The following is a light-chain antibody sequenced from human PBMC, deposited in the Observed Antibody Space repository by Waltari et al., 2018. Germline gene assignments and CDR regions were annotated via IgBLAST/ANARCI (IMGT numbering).Light chain of an antibody. CDR3: QTWDSRTAE. CDR1: ILENKY. Sequence: SYKLTQPPSVSVSPGQTAIINCSGDILENKYASWYQQKPGQSHVLVMYQDSKRPSGIPGRFSGSNSGNTATLTISGTQTTDEADYYCQTWDSRTAEFGGGTKLTVL. J-gene: IGLJ2*01. CDR2: QDS. V-gene: IGLV3-1*01.